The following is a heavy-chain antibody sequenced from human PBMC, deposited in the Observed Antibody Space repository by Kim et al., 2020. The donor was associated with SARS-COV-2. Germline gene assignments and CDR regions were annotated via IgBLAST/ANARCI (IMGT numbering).Heavy chain of an antibody. CDR1: GYTFISHD. Sequence: ASVKVSCKASGYTFISHDIVWVRQATGQGLEWMGWMNPNSGNTGYAPKFQGRVTMTRSNSITKAYMELNSLTLDDTAVYFCAREVSQGSGTYQFDPWGQGTQVTVSS. CDR2: MNPNSGNT. D-gene: IGHD3-10*01. CDR3: AREVSQGSGTYQFDP. J-gene: IGHJ5*02. V-gene: IGHV1-8*01.